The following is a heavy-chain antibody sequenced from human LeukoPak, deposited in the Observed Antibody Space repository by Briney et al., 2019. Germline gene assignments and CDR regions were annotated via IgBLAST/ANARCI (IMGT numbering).Heavy chain of an antibody. D-gene: IGHD6-6*01. J-gene: IGHJ4*02. Sequence: PGGSLRLSCAASGFTFSSYSMNWVRQAPGKGLEWVSSISSSSTYIYYADSVKGRFTISRDNAKNSLSLQMNSLRAEDTAVYYCARDSSSSADFDYWGRGTLVTVSS. CDR3: ARDSSSSADFDY. CDR1: GFTFSSYS. V-gene: IGHV3-21*01. CDR2: ISSSSTYI.